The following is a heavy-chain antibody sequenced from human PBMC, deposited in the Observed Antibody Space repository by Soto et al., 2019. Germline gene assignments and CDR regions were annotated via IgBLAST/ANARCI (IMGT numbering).Heavy chain of an antibody. CDR2: ISWNSGSI. V-gene: IGHV3-9*01. J-gene: IGHJ3*02. Sequence: GGSLRLSCAASGFTFDDYAMHWVRQAPGKGLEWVSGISWNSGSIGYADSVKGRFTISRDNAKNSLYLQMNSLRAEDTALYYCAKGWHDGTSSAKPIHYKINDAFDIWGQGTMVTVSS. D-gene: IGHD2-2*01. CDR3: AKGWHDGTSSAKPIHYKINDAFDI. CDR1: GFTFDDYA.